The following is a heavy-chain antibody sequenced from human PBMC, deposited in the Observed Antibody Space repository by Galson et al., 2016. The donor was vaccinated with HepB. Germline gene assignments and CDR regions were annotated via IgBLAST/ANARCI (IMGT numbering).Heavy chain of an antibody. D-gene: IGHD6-19*01. J-gene: IGHJ4*02. CDR3: ARERPDIAVAAFDY. V-gene: IGHV3-33*01. CDR1: GFTFSSYG. Sequence: SLRLSCAASGFTFSSYGMHWVRQAPGKGLEWVALLWYDGNNKYYADSGKGRFTISRDHSKNTLYLQMNSLRAEDTAVYYCARERPDIAVAAFDYWGQGTLVTVSS. CDR2: LWYDGNNK.